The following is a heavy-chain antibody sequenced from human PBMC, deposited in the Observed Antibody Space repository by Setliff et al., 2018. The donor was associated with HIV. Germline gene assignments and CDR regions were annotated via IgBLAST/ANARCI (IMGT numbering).Heavy chain of an antibody. CDR2: IYTSGST. CDR1: GYSISSGYY. D-gene: IGHD2-21*02. J-gene: IGHJ3*02. V-gene: IGHV4-4*07. CDR3: AREGGDWGSAFDI. Sequence: SETLSLTCAVSGYSISSGYYWGWIRQPAGKGLEWIGRIYTSGSTNYNPSLKSRVTMSVDTSKNQFSLKLSSVTAADTAVYYCAREGGDWGSAFDIWGQGTMVTVSS.